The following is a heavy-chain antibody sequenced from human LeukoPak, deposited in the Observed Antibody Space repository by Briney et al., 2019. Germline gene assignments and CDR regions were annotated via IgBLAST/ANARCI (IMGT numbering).Heavy chain of an antibody. CDR1: GYSFTSYR. Sequence: GESLKISCKGSGYSFTSYRIGWVRQMPGKGLEWMGIIYPGDSDTRYSPSFQGQVTISADKSISTAYLQWSSLKASDTAMYYCARIKYCSSTSCYGSEQNWFDPWGQGTLVTVSS. J-gene: IGHJ5*02. V-gene: IGHV5-51*01. CDR2: IYPGDSDT. D-gene: IGHD2-2*01. CDR3: ARIKYCSSTSCYGSEQNWFDP.